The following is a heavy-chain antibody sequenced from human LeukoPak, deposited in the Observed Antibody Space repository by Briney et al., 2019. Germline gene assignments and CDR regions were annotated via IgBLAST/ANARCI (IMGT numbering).Heavy chain of an antibody. CDR3: TTRIVLLWFGETRPNDY. V-gene: IGHV3-15*01. J-gene: IGHJ4*02. CDR2: IKSKTDGGTT. Sequence: GRSLRLSCAASGFTFSNAWMSWVRQAPGKGLEWVGRIKSKTDGGTTDYAAPVKGRFTISRDDSKNTLYLQMNSLKTEDTAVYYCTTRIVLLWFGETRPNDYWGQGTLVTVSS. CDR1: GFTFSNAW. D-gene: IGHD3-10*01.